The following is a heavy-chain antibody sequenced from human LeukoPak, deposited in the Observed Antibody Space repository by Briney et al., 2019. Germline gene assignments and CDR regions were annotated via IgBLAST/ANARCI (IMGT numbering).Heavy chain of an antibody. J-gene: IGHJ6*02. V-gene: IGHV3-7*03. CDR1: GFALSSHW. CDR3: ARNNGMDV. CDR2: VNRDGSET. Sequence: GSLRLSCAASGFALSSHWMTWVRQVPGRGPEWVANVNRDGSETYYLDSVKGRFSISKDNAKNSLYLQMNSLRAEDTALYHCARNNGMDVWGQGTTVIVSS.